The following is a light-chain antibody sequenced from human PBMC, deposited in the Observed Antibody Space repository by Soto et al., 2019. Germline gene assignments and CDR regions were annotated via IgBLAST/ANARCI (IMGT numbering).Light chain of an antibody. V-gene: IGKV1-33*01. CDR2: DAS. CDR3: QQYDNLPPGLT. CDR1: QDISNY. Sequence: DIQMTQSPSSLSASVGDRVTITCQASQDISNYLNWYQQKPGKAPKLLIYDASNFETGVPSRFSGSGSGTDFTFTISSLQPKDIATYYCQQYDNLPPGLTFGGGTKVEIK. J-gene: IGKJ4*01.